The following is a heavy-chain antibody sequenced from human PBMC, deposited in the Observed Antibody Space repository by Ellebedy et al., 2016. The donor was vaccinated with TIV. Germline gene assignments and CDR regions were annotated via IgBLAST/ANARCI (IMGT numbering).Heavy chain of an antibody. D-gene: IGHD6-6*01. CDR3: ARVGGIAARPSAFDI. Sequence: SVKVSXKASGGTFSSYAISWVRQAPGQGLEWMGGIIPIFGTANYAQKFQGRVTITADKSTSTAYMELSSLRSEDTAVYYCARVGGIAARPSAFDIWGQGTMVTVSS. CDR2: IIPIFGTA. V-gene: IGHV1-69*06. J-gene: IGHJ3*02. CDR1: GGTFSSYA.